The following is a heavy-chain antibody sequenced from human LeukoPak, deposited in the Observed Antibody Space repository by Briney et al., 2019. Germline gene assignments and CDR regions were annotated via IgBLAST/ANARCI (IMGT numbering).Heavy chain of an antibody. V-gene: IGHV3-23*01. Sequence: PGGSLRLSCAASGFTFSSYAMSWVRQAPGKGLEWVSAISGSGDTSDYADSVRGRFTISRDNSKNTVYLQMNSLRVEDTSVYYCYYASGSYPWGQGTLVTVSS. CDR2: ISGSGDTS. D-gene: IGHD3-10*01. CDR1: GFTFSSYA. J-gene: IGHJ5*02. CDR3: YYASGSYP.